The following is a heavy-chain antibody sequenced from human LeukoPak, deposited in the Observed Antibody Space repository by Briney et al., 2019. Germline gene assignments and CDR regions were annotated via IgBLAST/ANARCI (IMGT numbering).Heavy chain of an antibody. CDR2: ISWSGSTT. CDR3: AKDESTGGFAPGYFYGMGV. V-gene: IGHV3-9*01. Sequence: PGGSLRLSCVVSGFRFDDYGLHWVRQAPGKGLEWVSGISWSGSTTGYADSVKGRFTISRGSAKNSLYLQMDSLRVEDTALYYCAKDESTGGFAPGYFYGMGVWGQGTTVTVSS. D-gene: IGHD3-16*01. J-gene: IGHJ6*02. CDR1: GFRFDDYG.